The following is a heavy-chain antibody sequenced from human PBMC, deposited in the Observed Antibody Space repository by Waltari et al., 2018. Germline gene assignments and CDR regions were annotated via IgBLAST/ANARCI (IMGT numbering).Heavy chain of an antibody. J-gene: IGHJ4*02. D-gene: IGHD3-3*01. V-gene: IGHV4-34*01. Sequence: QVQLQQWGAGLLKPSETLSLPCAVYGGSFSGYYWSWIRQPPGRGLGWIGEINHRGRTNDNPALKRRVTISVDTSKNQFSLKLSSVTAADTAVYYCAREPIFGVVITTGVLDYWGQGTLVTVSS. CDR2: INHRGRT. CDR1: GGSFSGYY. CDR3: AREPIFGVVITTGVLDY.